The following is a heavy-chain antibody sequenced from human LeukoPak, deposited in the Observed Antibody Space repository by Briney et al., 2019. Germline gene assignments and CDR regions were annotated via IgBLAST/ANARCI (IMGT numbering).Heavy chain of an antibody. J-gene: IGHJ4*02. CDR1: AFTFSSSA. Sequence: GGSLGLSCAASAFTFSSSAMSRVRQAPGKGLEWVSAISGRGHRTFYADSVKGRFTISRDNSNNRLYLQMNSLRAEDTAVYYCAKGPATGLSTNFDDWGQGTLVTVSS. CDR2: ISGRGHRT. D-gene: IGHD2-8*01. CDR3: AKGPATGLSTNFDD. V-gene: IGHV3-23*01.